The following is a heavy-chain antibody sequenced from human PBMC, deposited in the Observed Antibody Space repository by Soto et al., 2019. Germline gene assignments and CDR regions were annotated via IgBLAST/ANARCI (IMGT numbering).Heavy chain of an antibody. CDR3: TRRGDSGGYMDY. CDR1: GYNFNKYW. J-gene: IGHJ4*02. CDR2: IYPGDSDT. Sequence: XESLKISCKASGYNFNKYWIGWVRQMPEKGLEWMGIIYPGDSDTRYSPSFQGHVTISADKSINTAYLQWSSLEAADTAMYYCTRRGDSGGYMDYWGQGILVTVSS. D-gene: IGHD3-22*01. V-gene: IGHV5-51*01.